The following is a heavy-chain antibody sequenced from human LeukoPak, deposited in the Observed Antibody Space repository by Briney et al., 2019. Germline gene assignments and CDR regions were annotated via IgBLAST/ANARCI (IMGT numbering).Heavy chain of an antibody. CDR3: ATGGQRGPYFDS. V-gene: IGHV4-31*03. D-gene: IGHD5-24*01. J-gene: IGHJ4*02. CDR2: IYYSGTT. CDR1: GGSISSGAYY. Sequence: SETLSLTCSVSGGSISSGAYYWSWIRQHPGKGLEWIGYIYYSGTTYYNPSLKSRVTISLDTSKNQFSLNLSSVTAADMAVYYCATGGQRGPYFDSWGQGTMVTVSS.